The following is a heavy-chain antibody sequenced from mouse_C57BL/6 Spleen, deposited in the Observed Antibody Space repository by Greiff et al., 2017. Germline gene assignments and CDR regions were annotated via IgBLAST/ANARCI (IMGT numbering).Heavy chain of an antibody. Sequence: QVQLKESGPGLVQPSQSLSITCTVSGFSLTSYGVHWVRQSPGKGLEWLGVIWSGGSTDYNAAFISRLSISKDNSKSQVCFKMNSLQADDTAIYYCARGVSYWYFDVWGTGTTVTVAS. J-gene: IGHJ1*03. D-gene: IGHD2-12*01. V-gene: IGHV2-2*01. CDR3: ARGVSYWYFDV. CDR2: IWSGGST. CDR1: GFSLTSYG.